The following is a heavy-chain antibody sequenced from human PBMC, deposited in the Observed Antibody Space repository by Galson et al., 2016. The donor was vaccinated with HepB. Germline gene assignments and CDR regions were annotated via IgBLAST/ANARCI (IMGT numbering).Heavy chain of an antibody. CDR2: VDTGNGDT. J-gene: IGHJ4*02. CDR1: GYTFTSHL. D-gene: IGHD6-19*01. Sequence: SVKVSCKASGYTFTSHLIYWVRQAPGHGLEWLGWVDTGNGDTRSSQKFQDRVTFTRDTSSNKACMELTSLRSEDTAVYYCAKGWDSGRHYDYWGQGTLVTVSS. V-gene: IGHV1-3*04. CDR3: AKGWDSGRHYDY.